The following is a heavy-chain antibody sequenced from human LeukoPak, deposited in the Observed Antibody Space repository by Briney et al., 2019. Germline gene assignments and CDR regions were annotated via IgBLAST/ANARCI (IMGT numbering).Heavy chain of an antibody. CDR1: GGSFSGYY. D-gene: IGHD1-14*01. Sequence: SESLSLTCAVYGGSFSGYYWSWIRQPPGEGLEWIGEINHSGSTNYNPSLKSRVTISVDTSKNQFSLKLSSVTAADTAVYYCARALNRRGWFDPWGQGTLVTVSS. CDR3: ARALNRRGWFDP. V-gene: IGHV4-34*01. J-gene: IGHJ5*02. CDR2: INHSGST.